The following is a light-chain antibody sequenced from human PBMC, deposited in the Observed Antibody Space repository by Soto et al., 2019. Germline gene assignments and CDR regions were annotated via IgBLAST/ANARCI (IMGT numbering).Light chain of an antibody. Sequence: QSVLTQPASVSGSPGQSITISCTGTSSDVGDNNYVSWYQQHPGKAPKLMIYDVTHRPSGISNRFSGSKSGNTASLTISGLQAEDEADYYCSSYTSSSTIYVFGTGTKVTVL. CDR1: SSDVGDNNY. CDR3: SSYTSSSTIYV. V-gene: IGLV2-14*01. J-gene: IGLJ1*01. CDR2: DVT.